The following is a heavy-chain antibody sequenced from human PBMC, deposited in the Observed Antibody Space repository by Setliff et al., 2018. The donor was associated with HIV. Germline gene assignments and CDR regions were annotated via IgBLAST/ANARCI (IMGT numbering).Heavy chain of an antibody. J-gene: IGHJ4*02. CDR1: GGSFSGFY. CDR3: ANFLPDTAAAGPRFDY. D-gene: IGHD6-13*01. Sequence: SETLSFTCAVYGGSFSGFYWSWIRQPPGKGLEWIGEINHSGSTTYNPSLKSRVTISVDTSKNHFSLKLSSVTAADTAVYYCANFLPDTAAAGPRFDYWGQGTLVTVSS. V-gene: IGHV4-34*01. CDR2: INHSGST.